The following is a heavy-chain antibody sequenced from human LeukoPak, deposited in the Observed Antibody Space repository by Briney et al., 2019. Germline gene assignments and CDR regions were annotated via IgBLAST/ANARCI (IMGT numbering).Heavy chain of an antibody. Sequence: SETLSLTCTVSGGSISTSSYYWAWIRQPPGKGLEWIGTIYYIGTTYYNASLKSRVSMSVDTSKNQFSLKLTSLTAADTAVYFCASAVRYSSVQTGANFDHWGQGTLVTVSS. V-gene: IGHV4-39*07. D-gene: IGHD6-25*01. CDR3: ASAVRYSSVQTGANFDH. J-gene: IGHJ4*02. CDR2: IYYIGTT. CDR1: GGSISTSSYY.